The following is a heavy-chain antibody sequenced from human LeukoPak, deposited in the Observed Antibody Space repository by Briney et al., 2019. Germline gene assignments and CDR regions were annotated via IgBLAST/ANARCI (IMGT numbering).Heavy chain of an antibody. D-gene: IGHD2-2*02. CDR1: GGSFSGYY. CDR3: ARVVVPAAIDAFDS. Sequence: SETLSLTCAVYGGSFSGYYWSWIRQPPGKGLEWLGEINHSGSTNYNPSLKSRVTISVDTTKNQFYLKLSSVTAADTAVYYCARVVVPAAIDAFDSWGQGTMVTVSS. CDR2: INHSGST. V-gene: IGHV4-34*01. J-gene: IGHJ3*02.